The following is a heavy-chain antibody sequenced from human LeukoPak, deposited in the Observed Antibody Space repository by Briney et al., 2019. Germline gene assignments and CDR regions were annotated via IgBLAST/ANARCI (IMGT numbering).Heavy chain of an antibody. CDR1: GFTFSSYA. D-gene: IGHD2-15*01. CDR2: IYYSGST. Sequence: GSLRLSCAASGFTFSSYAMSWVRQPPGKGLEWIGSIYYSGSTYYNPSLKSRVTISVDTSKNQFSLKLSSVTAADTAVYYCAREEVGYDYWGQGTLVTVSS. J-gene: IGHJ4*02. CDR3: AREEVGYDY. V-gene: IGHV4-39*02.